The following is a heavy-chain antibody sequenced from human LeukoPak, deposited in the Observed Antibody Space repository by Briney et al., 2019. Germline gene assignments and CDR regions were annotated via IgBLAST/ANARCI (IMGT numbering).Heavy chain of an antibody. V-gene: IGHV4-59*08. J-gene: IGHJ5*02. CDR1: GGSISSYY. D-gene: IGHD2-2*01. CDR2: IYYSGST. Sequence: KPSETLSLTCTVSGGSISSYYWSWIRQPPGKGLEWIGYIYYSGSTKYNPSLKSRVTISVDTSKNQFSLKLSSVTAADTAVYYCARWGPGYCSSTSCFDPWGQGTLVTVSS. CDR3: ARWGPGYCSSTSCFDP.